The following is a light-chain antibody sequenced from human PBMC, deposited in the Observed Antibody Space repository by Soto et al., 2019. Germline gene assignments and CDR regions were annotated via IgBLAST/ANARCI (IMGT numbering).Light chain of an antibody. CDR2: EAS. Sequence: EIVLTQSPATLSLSPGERATLSCRASQTVSSSLAWYQQKPGQAPRLLIYEASNRATGIPARFSGSGSGAAFTLTISSLEPEDFALYYCQQHINWPLTFGGGTKVEIK. CDR1: QTVSSS. CDR3: QQHINWPLT. J-gene: IGKJ4*01. V-gene: IGKV3-11*01.